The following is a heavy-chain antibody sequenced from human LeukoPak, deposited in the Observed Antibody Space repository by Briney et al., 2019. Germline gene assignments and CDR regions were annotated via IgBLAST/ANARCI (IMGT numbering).Heavy chain of an antibody. CDR1: GYSFTSYW. V-gene: IGHV5-51*01. Sequence: GESLKISCKGSGYSFTSYWIGWVRQMPGKGLEWMGIIYTGDSDTRYSPCFQGKVNISAEKSISTAYLQWSSLKASDTAMYYCARLIVVVPYYFDYWGQGTLVTVSS. D-gene: IGHD2-21*01. CDR2: IYTGDSDT. J-gene: IGHJ4*02. CDR3: ARLIVVVPYYFDY.